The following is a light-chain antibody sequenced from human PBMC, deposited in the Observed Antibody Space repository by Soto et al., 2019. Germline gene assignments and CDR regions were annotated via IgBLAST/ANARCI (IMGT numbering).Light chain of an antibody. CDR2: DAS. V-gene: IGKV1-13*02. J-gene: IGKJ1*01. CDR3: QQYNSYWT. Sequence: AIQMTQSPSSLSASVGDRVTITCRASQGIRNDLGWYQQKPGKAPKLLIYDASSLESGVPSKFSGSGSGTEFTLTISSLQPDDFATYYCQQYNSYWTFGQGTKVEIK. CDR1: QGIRND.